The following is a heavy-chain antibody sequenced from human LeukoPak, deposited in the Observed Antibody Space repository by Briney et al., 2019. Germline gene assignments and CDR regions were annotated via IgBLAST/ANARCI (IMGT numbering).Heavy chain of an antibody. CDR2: IYTSGST. J-gene: IGHJ4*02. D-gene: IGHD4-17*01. CDR3: ARSANDYGDYYFDY. V-gene: IGHV4-4*07. Sequence: SETLSLTCTVSGGSISSYYWSWIRQPAGKGLEWIGRIYTSGSTNYNPSLKSRVPMSVDTSKNQFSLKLSSVTAADTAVYYCARSANDYGDYYFDYWGRGTLVTVSS. CDR1: GGSISSYY.